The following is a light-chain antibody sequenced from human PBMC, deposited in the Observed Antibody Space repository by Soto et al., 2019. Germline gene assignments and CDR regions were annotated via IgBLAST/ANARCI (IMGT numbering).Light chain of an antibody. CDR2: GAS. CDR3: QDYSSAPFT. J-gene: IGKJ3*01. CDR1: QGISNY. Sequence: DIPMTQSPSSLSASVGGRVTITCRASQGISNYLAWYQQKPGKSPKLLIYGASTLRLGVPSRFSGSGSATDFTLTISSLQPEDVATYYCQDYSSAPFTFGPGTKVGIK. V-gene: IGKV1-27*01.